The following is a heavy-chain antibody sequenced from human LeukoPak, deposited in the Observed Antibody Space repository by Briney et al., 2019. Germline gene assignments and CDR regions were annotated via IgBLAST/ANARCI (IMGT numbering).Heavy chain of an antibody. Sequence: SETLSLTCTVSGGSISSYYWSWIRQPPGKGLEWIGYIYYSGSANYNPSLKSRVTISVDTSKNQFSLKLSSVTAADTAVYYCARDPWGYCSSTSCYRGGDAFDIWGQGTTVTVSS. D-gene: IGHD2-2*02. CDR2: IYYSGSA. V-gene: IGHV4-59*01. CDR3: ARDPWGYCSSTSCYRGGDAFDI. CDR1: GGSISSYY. J-gene: IGHJ3*02.